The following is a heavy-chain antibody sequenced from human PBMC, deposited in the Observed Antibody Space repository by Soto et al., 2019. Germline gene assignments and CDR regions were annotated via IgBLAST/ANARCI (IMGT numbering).Heavy chain of an antibody. D-gene: IGHD2-2*01. Sequence: SETLSLTCAVSGGSFSGYYWTWIRQIPGKGLEWIGEINQSGNTKYNPSLMSRVTMSVDTSRNQFSLKLRSVTAADTAVYYCAIPSYALNWDFHYGMQVWGQGTSVTVSS. V-gene: IGHV4-34*01. CDR3: AIPSYALNWDFHYGMQV. CDR1: GGSFSGYY. CDR2: INQSGNT. J-gene: IGHJ6*02.